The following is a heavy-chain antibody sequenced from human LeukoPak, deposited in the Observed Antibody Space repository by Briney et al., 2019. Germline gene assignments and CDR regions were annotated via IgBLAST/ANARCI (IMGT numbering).Heavy chain of an antibody. V-gene: IGHV4-59*01. CDR3: ARGVTRNYMDV. CDR1: GGSISSYY. CDR2: IYYSGST. D-gene: IGHD4-23*01. Sequence: SETLSLTCTVSGGSISSYYWSWIRQPPGKGLEWIGYIYYSGSTNYSPSLKSRVTISGDTSKNQFSLKLSSVTAADTAVYYCARGVTRNYMDVWGKGTTVTISS. J-gene: IGHJ6*03.